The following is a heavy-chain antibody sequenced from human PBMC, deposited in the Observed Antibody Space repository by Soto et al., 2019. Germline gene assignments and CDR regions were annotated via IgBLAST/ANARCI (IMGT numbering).Heavy chain of an antibody. CDR2: IAYDGINK. D-gene: IGHD1-26*01. V-gene: IGHV3-30-3*01. J-gene: IGHJ4*02. Sequence: QVQLVESGGGVVPPGRSLRLSCAASGFAFSDSAMHWVRQAPGKGLEWVSVIAYDGINKYYADSVQGRFTISRDNSKNTLDLQMNSLRAEDTAVYDCSRGGDSGKYFEYWGQGTLVTVSS. CDR1: GFAFSDSA. CDR3: SRGGDSGKYFEY.